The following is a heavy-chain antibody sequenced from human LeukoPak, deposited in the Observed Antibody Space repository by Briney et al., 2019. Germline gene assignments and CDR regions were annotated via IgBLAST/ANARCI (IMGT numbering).Heavy chain of an antibody. Sequence: GGSLRLSCAASGFTFSSYSMNRVRQAPGKGLEWVSYISSSSSTIYYADSVKGRFTISRDNAKNSLYLQMNSLRAEDTAVYYCARDGYSYGPYYYYYYMDVWGKGTTVTVSS. V-gene: IGHV3-48*01. J-gene: IGHJ6*03. CDR3: ARDGYSYGPYYYYYYMDV. CDR1: GFTFSSYS. D-gene: IGHD5-18*01. CDR2: ISSSSSTI.